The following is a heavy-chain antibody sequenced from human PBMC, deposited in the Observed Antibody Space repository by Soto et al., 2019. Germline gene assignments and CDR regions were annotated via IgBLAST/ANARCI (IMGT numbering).Heavy chain of an antibody. CDR1: GGSISSGDYH. Sequence: QVQLQESGPGLVKPSQTLSLTCTVSGGSISSGDYHWSWIRQPPGKGLEWIGFVYYTGNTYYNPSLKSRVTISVDTSKNQFSLKLSSVTAADTVVYYCARSDFWSGYYTDYWGQGTLVTVSS. D-gene: IGHD3-3*01. CDR3: ARSDFWSGYYTDY. CDR2: VYYTGNT. V-gene: IGHV4-30-4*08. J-gene: IGHJ4*02.